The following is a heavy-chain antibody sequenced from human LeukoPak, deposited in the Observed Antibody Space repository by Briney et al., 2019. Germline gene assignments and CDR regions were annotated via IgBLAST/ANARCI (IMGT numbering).Heavy chain of an antibody. Sequence: GGSLRLSCAASGFTFSTYGMSWVRQAPGKGLEWISAMSGSGGSTYYADSVKGRFTISRDNSKNTLYLQMNSLRVEDTAVYYCAKAGRGGAITMVRGVKGDYYYMDVWGKGTTVSIPS. D-gene: IGHD3-10*01. CDR2: MSGSGGST. CDR1: GFTFSTYG. J-gene: IGHJ6*03. CDR3: AKAGRGGAITMVRGVKGDYYYMDV. V-gene: IGHV3-23*01.